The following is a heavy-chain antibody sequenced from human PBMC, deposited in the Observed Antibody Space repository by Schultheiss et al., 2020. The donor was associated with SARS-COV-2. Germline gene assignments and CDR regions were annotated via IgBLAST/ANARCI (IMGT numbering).Heavy chain of an antibody. D-gene: IGHD4-17*01. J-gene: IGHJ4*02. Sequence: GGSLRLSCAASGFTFSSYAMHWVRQAPGKGLEWVSGISWNSGSIGYADSVKGRFTISRDNAKNSLYLQMNSLRAEDTAVYYCAREDYGDYVLDYWGQGTLVTVSS. V-gene: IGHV3-9*01. CDR2: ISWNSGSI. CDR1: GFTFSSYA. CDR3: AREDYGDYVLDY.